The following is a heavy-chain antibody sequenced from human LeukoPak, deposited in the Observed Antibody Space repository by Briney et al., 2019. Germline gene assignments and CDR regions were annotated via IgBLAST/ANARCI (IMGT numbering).Heavy chain of an antibody. V-gene: IGHV3-23*01. D-gene: IGHD3-3*01. CDR1: GFSFSSYA. CDR3: ARDLYADFWSGSVFDY. CDR2: ISGSGGTT. J-gene: IGHJ4*02. Sequence: GGSPRPSCEASGFSFSSYATSWVRQAPGKGLEWVSGISGSGGTTYYAGSVKGRFTISRDISKNTLYLQMSSLRAGDTAVYYCARDLYADFWSGSVFDYWGRGTLVTVSS.